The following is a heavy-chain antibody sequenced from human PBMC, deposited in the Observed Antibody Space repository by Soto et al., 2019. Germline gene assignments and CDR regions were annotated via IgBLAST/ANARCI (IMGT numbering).Heavy chain of an antibody. V-gene: IGHV1-3*01. CDR1: GYTFTSYA. CDR3: AMVDNYVTPTPQDV. J-gene: IGHJ6*02. Sequence: ASVKVSCKASGYTFTSYAMHWVRQAPGQRLEWMGWINAGNGNTKYSQKFQGRVTITRDTSASTAYMELSSLTSEDTAVYYCAMVDNYVTPTPQDVWGQGTTVTVSS. D-gene: IGHD3-16*01. CDR2: INAGNGNT.